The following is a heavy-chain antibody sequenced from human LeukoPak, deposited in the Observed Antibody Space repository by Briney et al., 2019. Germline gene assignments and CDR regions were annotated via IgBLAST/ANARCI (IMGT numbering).Heavy chain of an antibody. CDR2: IYPGDSDT. D-gene: IGHD4-17*01. Sequence: GESLKISCQGSGYRFSSYWIGWVRQMPGKGLEWMGVIYPGDSDTRYSPSFQGQVTISADNSISTAYLQWSSLKASDTAMYYCARSSDYVFDYWGQGTLVTVSS. CDR3: ARSSDYVFDY. V-gene: IGHV5-51*01. CDR1: GYRFSSYW. J-gene: IGHJ4*02.